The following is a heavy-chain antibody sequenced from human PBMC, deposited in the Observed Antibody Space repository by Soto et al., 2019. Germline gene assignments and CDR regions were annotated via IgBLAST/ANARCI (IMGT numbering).Heavy chain of an antibody. CDR3: ARDTASAYYDILTLSPDY. J-gene: IGHJ4*02. D-gene: IGHD3-9*01. CDR1: GYTFTSYG. CDR2: ISAYNGNT. V-gene: IGHV1-18*04. Sequence: ASVKVSCKASGYTFTSYGIGWVRQAPGQGLEWMGWISAYNGNTNYAQKLQGRVTMTTDTSTSTAYMELRSLRSDDTAVYYCARDTASAYYDILTLSPDYWGQGTLVTVSS.